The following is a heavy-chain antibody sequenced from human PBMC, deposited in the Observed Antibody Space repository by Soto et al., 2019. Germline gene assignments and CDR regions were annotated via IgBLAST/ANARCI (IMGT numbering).Heavy chain of an antibody. D-gene: IGHD4-17*01. J-gene: IGHJ6*02. CDR3: ARATTVTSSFFYYGLDV. CDR1: GGSISNDDYY. CDR2: IYYNGNT. V-gene: IGHV4-30-4*08. Sequence: SETLSLTCSVSGGSISNDDYYWTWIRQPPGKGLEWIGHIYYNGNTYYNQSLKSRLTMSLDTSQNQFSLHLTSVIAADSASYFCARATTVTSSFFYYGLDVWGQGTTVTVS.